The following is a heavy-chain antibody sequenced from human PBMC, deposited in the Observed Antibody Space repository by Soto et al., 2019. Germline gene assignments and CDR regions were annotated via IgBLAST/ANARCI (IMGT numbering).Heavy chain of an antibody. Sequence: QVQLQESGPGLVKPSETLSLTCTVSGGSISSYYWSWIRQPPGKGLEWIGYIYYSGSTNYNPSLXGXAXIXLDTSKNQFSLKLSSVTAADTAVYYCARRYGGTFDYWGQGTLVTVSS. CDR1: GGSISSYY. CDR3: ARRYGGTFDY. D-gene: IGHD2-15*01. V-gene: IGHV4-59*08. CDR2: IYYSGST. J-gene: IGHJ4*02.